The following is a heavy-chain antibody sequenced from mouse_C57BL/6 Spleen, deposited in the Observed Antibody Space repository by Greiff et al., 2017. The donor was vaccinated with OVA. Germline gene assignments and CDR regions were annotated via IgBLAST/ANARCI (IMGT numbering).Heavy chain of an antibody. CDR3: AREDDYDGFAY. CDR2: IDPSDSET. CDR1: GYTFTSYW. D-gene: IGHD2-4*01. J-gene: IGHJ3*01. V-gene: IGHV1-52*01. Sequence: QVQLQQPGAELVRPGSSVKLSCKASGYTFTSYWMHWVKQRPIQGLEWIGNIDPSDSETHYNQKFKDKATLTVDKSSSTAYMQLSSLTFEDSAVYYCAREDDYDGFAYWGQGTLVTVSA.